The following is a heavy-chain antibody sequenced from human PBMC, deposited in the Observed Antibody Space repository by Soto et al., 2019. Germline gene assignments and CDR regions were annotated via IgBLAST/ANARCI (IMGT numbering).Heavy chain of an antibody. J-gene: IGHJ4*02. CDR1: GASINSGTYY. CDR2: VYHSGST. Sequence: PSETLSLTCTVSGASINSGTYYWGWIRQSPGKGLEWLGTVYHSGSTYYNPSRKSRVTMSVDMSKNQVSLKLNSVTAADTAVYYCTRVGGYYGDYPNFDYWGQGALVTVSS. CDR3: TRVGGYYGDYPNFDY. V-gene: IGHV4-39*07. D-gene: IGHD4-17*01.